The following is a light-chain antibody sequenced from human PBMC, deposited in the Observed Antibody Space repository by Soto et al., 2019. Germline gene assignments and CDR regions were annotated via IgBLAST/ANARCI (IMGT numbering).Light chain of an antibody. CDR2: EVS. CDR1: SSDVGGFNY. Sequence: QSVLAQPASVSGSPGQSITISCTGSSSDVGGFNYVSWYQQHPGNAPKLLIYEVSNRPSGVSGRFSASKSGNTASLTISGLQAEDEADYYCSSFTSGSTPVIFGTGTKVTVL. V-gene: IGLV2-14*03. CDR3: SSFTSGSTPVI. J-gene: IGLJ1*01.